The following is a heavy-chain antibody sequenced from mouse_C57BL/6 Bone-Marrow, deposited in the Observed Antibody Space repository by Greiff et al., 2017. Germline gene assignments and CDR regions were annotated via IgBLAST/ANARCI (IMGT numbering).Heavy chain of an antibody. V-gene: IGHV1-26*01. Sequence: VQLQQSGPELVKPGASVKISCKASGYTFTDYYMNWVKQSHGKSLEWIGDITPNNGGTSYNQKLKGKATLTVDKSSSTAYMELRSLTSEDSAVYYCARDYYGSSWYFDYWGQGTSLTVSS. J-gene: IGHJ2*03. CDR1: GYTFTDYY. CDR3: ARDYYGSSWYFDY. CDR2: ITPNNGGT. D-gene: IGHD1-1*01.